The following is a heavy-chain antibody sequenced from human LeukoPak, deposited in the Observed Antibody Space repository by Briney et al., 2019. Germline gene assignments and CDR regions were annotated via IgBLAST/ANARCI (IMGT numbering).Heavy chain of an antibody. CDR1: GYTFTGYY. CDR2: INPNSGGT. D-gene: IGHD2-2*01. Sequence: ASVKVSCKASGYTFTGYYMHWLRQAPGQGLEWMGWINPNSGGTNYAQKFQGRVTMTRDTSISTAYMELSRLRSDDTAVYYCARGPRIVVVPAAKRDFDYWGQGTLVTVSS. J-gene: IGHJ4*02. V-gene: IGHV1-2*02. CDR3: ARGPRIVVVPAAKRDFDY.